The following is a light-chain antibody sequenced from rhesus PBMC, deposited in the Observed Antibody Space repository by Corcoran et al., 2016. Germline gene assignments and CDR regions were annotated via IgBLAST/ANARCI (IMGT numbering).Light chain of an antibody. V-gene: IGKV3-42*03. CDR3: QQFTDWPLT. J-gene: IGKJ4*01. CDR2: GAS. Sequence: EIVMTQSPATLSLSPGERATLSCRASESVSTNLAWYHHKPGQPPRLPSYGASNRATGIPDRFSGRGYGTDFTLTISSLAPEDFAVYYCQQFTDWPLTFGGGTKVEIK. CDR1: ESVSTN.